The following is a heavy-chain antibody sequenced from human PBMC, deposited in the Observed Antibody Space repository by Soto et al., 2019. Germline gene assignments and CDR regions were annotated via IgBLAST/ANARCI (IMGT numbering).Heavy chain of an antibody. CDR3: ARQLATIDGGGAFDI. D-gene: IGHD5-12*01. CDR1: GGSISSSSYY. Sequence: QLQLQESGPGLVKPSETLSLTCTVSGGSISSSSYYWGWIRQPPGKGLEWIGSIYYSGSTYYNPSLKSRVTISVDTSKNQFSLKLSSVTAADTAVYYCARQLATIDGGGAFDIWGQGTMVTVSS. V-gene: IGHV4-39*01. CDR2: IYYSGST. J-gene: IGHJ3*02.